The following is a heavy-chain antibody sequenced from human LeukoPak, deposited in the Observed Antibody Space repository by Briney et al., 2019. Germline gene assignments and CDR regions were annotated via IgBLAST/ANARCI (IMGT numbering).Heavy chain of an antibody. CDR1: GYTFTGYY. CDR3: ARDPSNSGYDYLYYFDY. J-gene: IGHJ4*02. D-gene: IGHD5-12*01. V-gene: IGHV1-2*02. CDR2: INPDNGGT. Sequence: ASVKVSCKASGYTFTGYYMHWVRQAPGQGLEWMGWINPDNGGTNYAQKFQGRVTMTRDMSISTAYMELSRLRSDDTAVYYCARDPSNSGYDYLYYFDYWGQGTLVAVSS.